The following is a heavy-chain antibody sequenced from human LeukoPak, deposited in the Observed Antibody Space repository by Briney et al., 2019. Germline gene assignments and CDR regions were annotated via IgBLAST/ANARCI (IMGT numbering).Heavy chain of an antibody. D-gene: IGHD4-11*01. J-gene: IGHJ6*03. Sequence: QPGGSLRLSCAASGFSFSSYGMHWVRQAPGKGLEWVALIWYGGSTKYYADSVKGRFTISRDNSKNTLYLQMNSLRAEDTAVYYCAKDAVEATVITYSYYYYMDVWGKGTTVTVSS. V-gene: IGHV3-30*02. CDR1: GFSFSSYG. CDR3: AKDAVEATVITYSYYYYMDV. CDR2: IWYGGSTK.